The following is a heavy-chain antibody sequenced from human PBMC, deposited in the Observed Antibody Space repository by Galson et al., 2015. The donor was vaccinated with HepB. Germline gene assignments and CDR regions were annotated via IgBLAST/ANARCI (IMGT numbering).Heavy chain of an antibody. CDR3: ARNGYCSSTSCYGGLNNYYMDV. CDR1: GGTFSSYT. CDR2: IIPILGIA. D-gene: IGHD2-2*01. J-gene: IGHJ6*03. V-gene: IGHV1-69*02. Sequence: SVKVSCKASGGTFSSYTISWVRQAPGQGLEWMGRIIPILGIANYAQKFQGRVTITADKSTSTAYMELSSLRSEDTAVYYCARNGYCSSTSCYGGLNNYYMDVWGKGTTVTVSS.